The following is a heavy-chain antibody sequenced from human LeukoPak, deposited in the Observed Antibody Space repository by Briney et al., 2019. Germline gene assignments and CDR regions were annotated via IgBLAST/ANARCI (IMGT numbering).Heavy chain of an antibody. D-gene: IGHD6-19*01. V-gene: IGHV3-7*01. CDR2: IKQEGSEK. J-gene: IGHJ4*02. CDR1: GFTFNSYW. Sequence: GGSLRLSCAGSGFTFNSYWMRWVRQAPGKGLEWVGYIKQEGSEKYYVDSVEGRFTISRDNARNSLYLQMNSLRADDTAVYYCARDLTRIAVSGTVYFDYWGQGTLVTVSS. CDR3: ARDLTRIAVSGTVYFDY.